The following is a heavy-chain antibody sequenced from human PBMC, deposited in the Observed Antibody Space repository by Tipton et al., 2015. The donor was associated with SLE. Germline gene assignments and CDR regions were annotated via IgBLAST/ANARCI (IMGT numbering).Heavy chain of an antibody. CDR1: GGSISSYY. D-gene: IGHD1-14*01. CDR3: AAQPVAGLWYFDL. J-gene: IGHJ2*01. Sequence: TLSLTCTVSGGSISSYYWSWIRQPPGKGLEWIGYIYYSGSTNYNPSLKSRVTISVDTSKNQFSLRLSSVTAADTAVYYCAAQPVAGLWYFDLWGRGTLV. CDR2: IYYSGST. V-gene: IGHV4-59*01.